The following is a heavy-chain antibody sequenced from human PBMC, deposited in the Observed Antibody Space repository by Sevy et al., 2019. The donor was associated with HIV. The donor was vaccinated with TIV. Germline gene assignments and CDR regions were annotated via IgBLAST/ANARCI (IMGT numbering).Heavy chain of an antibody. CDR1: GFTFTNFP. Sequence: GGSLRLSFAASGFTFTNFPMRWVRQAPGRGLEWVAIISFNGNHDFYADSVKGRFTISRDNSKSTLYLQMNSLRREDTAVYYCVRTAGLTGSYEYWGQGTQVTVSS. J-gene: IGHJ4*02. CDR3: VRTAGLTGSYEY. CDR2: ISFNGNHD. D-gene: IGHD3-9*01. V-gene: IGHV3-30-3*01.